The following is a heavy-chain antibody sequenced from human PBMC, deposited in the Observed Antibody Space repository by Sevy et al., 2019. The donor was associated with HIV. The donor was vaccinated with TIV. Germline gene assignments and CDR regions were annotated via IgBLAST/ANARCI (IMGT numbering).Heavy chain of an antibody. CDR3: VRDLDYSFII. V-gene: IGHV3-48*01. CDR2: IGSGFNT. Sequence: GGSLRLSCAASEFNFNTYHMNWVRQAPGKGLEWISYIGSGFNTYYAESVKGRFTFSGDNAKNSLFLQMTGLRAEDTVLYFCVRDLDYSFIIWGQGTTVTVSS. D-gene: IGHD2-21*01. CDR1: EFNFNTYH. J-gene: IGHJ3*02.